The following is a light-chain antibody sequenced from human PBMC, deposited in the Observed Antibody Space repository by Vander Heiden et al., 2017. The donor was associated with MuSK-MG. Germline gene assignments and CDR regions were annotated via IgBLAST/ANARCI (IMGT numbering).Light chain of an antibody. J-gene: IGLJ3*02. V-gene: IGLV3-21*04. CDR1: NIGSKS. CDR3: QVWDRSSDHWV. Sequence: SSVLTHPPSVSVFPEKTARITCGGNNIGSKSVHWYQQKPGQAPVRVIYYDSDRPSGIPERFSGSNSGNTATLTISRVEAGDEADYYCQVWDRSSDHWVFGGGTKLTVL. CDR2: YDS.